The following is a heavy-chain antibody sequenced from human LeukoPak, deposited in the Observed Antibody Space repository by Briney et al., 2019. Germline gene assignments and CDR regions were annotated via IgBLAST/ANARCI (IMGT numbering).Heavy chain of an antibody. Sequence: GGSLRLSCAASGFTFSSYSMNWVRQAPGKGLEWVSSISSSSSYIYYADSVKGRFTISRGNAKNSLYLQMNSLRAEDTAVYYCASSPTLYSSSWYFDYWGQGTLVTVSS. J-gene: IGHJ4*02. CDR1: GFTFSSYS. D-gene: IGHD6-6*01. CDR3: ASSPTLYSSSWYFDY. CDR2: ISSSSSYI. V-gene: IGHV3-21*01.